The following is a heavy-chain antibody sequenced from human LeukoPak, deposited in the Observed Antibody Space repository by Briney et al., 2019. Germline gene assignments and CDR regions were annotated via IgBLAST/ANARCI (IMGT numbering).Heavy chain of an antibody. CDR3: ARGRQWRPDAFDI. CDR2: INHSGST. D-gene: IGHD6-19*01. V-gene: IGHV4-34*01. J-gene: IGHJ3*02. CDR1: GGSFSGYY. Sequence: PSETLSLTCAVYGGSFSGYYWSWIRQPPGKGLEWIGEINHSGSTNYNPSLKSRVTISVDTSKNQFSLKLSSVTAADTAVYYCARGRQWRPDAFDIWGQGTMVIVSS.